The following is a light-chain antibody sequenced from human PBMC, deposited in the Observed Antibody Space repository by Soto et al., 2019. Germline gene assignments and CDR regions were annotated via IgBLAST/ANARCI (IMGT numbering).Light chain of an antibody. CDR3: LQHNSYPLT. V-gene: IGKV1-17*01. J-gene: IGKJ1*01. Sequence: DIQMTQSPSSLSASVGDRVTITCLAGRDIGNELDWYQQKPGKAPKRLINVASSLQSGVPSRFSGSGSGTEFTLTITILQPADFATYFCLQHNSYPLTFGQGTKVDI. CDR1: RDIGNE. CDR2: VAS.